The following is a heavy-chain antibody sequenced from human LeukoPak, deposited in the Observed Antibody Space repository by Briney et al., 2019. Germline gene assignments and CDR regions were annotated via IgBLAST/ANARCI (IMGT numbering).Heavy chain of an antibody. V-gene: IGHV3-30*02. CDR1: GFTLSSYE. Sequence: GGSLRLSCTVSGFTLSSYEMTWFRQAPGKGLEWVAFIRYDGSNKYYADSVKGRFTISRDNSKNTLYLQMNSLRAEDTAVYYCAKDRMYYYDSSGYTCFDYWGQGTLVTVSS. CDR2: IRYDGSNK. D-gene: IGHD3-22*01. J-gene: IGHJ4*02. CDR3: AKDRMYYYDSSGYTCFDY.